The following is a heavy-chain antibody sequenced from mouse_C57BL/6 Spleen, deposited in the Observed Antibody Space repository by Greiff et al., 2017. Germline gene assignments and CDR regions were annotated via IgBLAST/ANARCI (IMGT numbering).Heavy chain of an antibody. CDR2: IRLKSDNYAT. V-gene: IGHV6-3*01. D-gene: IGHD1-1*01. CDR3: TGEITTPFAD. J-gene: IGHJ3*01. Sequence: EVKVEESGGGLVQPGGSMKLSCVASGFTFSNYWMNWVRQSPEKGLEWVAQIRLKSDNYATHYAESVKGRFTISRDDYKSSVYLQMNNLRAEDTGIYYCTGEITTPFADWGQGTLVTVSA. CDR1: GFTFSNYW.